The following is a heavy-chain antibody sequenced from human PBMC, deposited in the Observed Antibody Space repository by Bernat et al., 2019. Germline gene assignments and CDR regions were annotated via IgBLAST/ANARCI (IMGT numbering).Heavy chain of an antibody. CDR1: GYTFTGYY. J-gene: IGHJ5*02. D-gene: IGHD2-15*01. CDR3: AGEEKRYCSGGSCYWNNWFDP. V-gene: IGHV1-2*02. Sequence: QVQLVQSGAEVKKPGASVKVSCKASGYTFTGYYMHWVRQAPGQGLEWMGWINPNSGGTNYAQKFQRGLTMTRDTSISTAYMELSRLRSDDTAVYYCAGEEKRYCSGGSCYWNNWFDPWGQGTLVTVSS. CDR2: INPNSGGT.